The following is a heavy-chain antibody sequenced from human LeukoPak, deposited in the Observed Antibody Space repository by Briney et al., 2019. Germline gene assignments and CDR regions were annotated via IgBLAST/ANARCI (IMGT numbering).Heavy chain of an antibody. CDR3: ARDQAGYSSGRSDDYYYYGMDV. Sequence: GGSLRLSCAASGFTFSDYYMSWIRRAPGKGLEWVSYISSSGSTIYYADSVKGRFTISRDNAKNSLYLQMNSLRAEDTAVYYCARDQAGYSSGRSDDYYYYGMDVWGQGTTVTVSS. J-gene: IGHJ6*02. V-gene: IGHV3-11*01. CDR2: ISSSGSTI. CDR1: GFTFSDYY. D-gene: IGHD6-19*01.